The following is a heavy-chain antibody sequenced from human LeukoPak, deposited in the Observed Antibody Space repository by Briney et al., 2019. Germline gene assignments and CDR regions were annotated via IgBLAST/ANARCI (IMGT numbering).Heavy chain of an antibody. V-gene: IGHV1-3*01. CDR1: GGTFSSYA. Sequence: GASVKVSCKASGGTFSSYAISWVRQAPGQGLEWMGWINAGNGNTKYSQKFQGRVTITRDTSASTAYMELSSLRSEDTAVYYCACYYDSSGYDYWGQGTLVTVSS. CDR3: ACYYDSSGYDY. CDR2: INAGNGNT. J-gene: IGHJ4*02. D-gene: IGHD3-22*01.